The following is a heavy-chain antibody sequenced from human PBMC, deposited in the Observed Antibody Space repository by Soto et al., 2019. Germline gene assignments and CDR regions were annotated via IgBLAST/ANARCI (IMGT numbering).Heavy chain of an antibody. CDR3: ARASYCSSTSCPGWFDP. J-gene: IGHJ5*02. V-gene: IGHV3-11*01. D-gene: IGHD2-2*01. CDR1: GFTFSDYY. Sequence: WGSLRLSCAASGFTFSDYYMSWIRQAPGKGLEWVSYISSSGSTIYYADSVKGRFTISRDNAKNSLYLQMNSLRAEDTAVYYCARASYCSSTSCPGWFDPWGQGTLVTVSS. CDR2: ISSSGSTI.